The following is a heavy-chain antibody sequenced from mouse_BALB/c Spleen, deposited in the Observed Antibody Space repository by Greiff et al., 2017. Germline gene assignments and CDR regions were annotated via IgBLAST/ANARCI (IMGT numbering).Heavy chain of an antibody. V-gene: IGHV1-82*01. CDR3: AYRDFDY. CDR2: IYPGDGDT. J-gene: IGHJ2*01. CDR1: GYAFSSSW. D-gene: IGHD2-14*01. Sequence: VQLQQSGPELVKPGASVKISCKASGYAFSSSWMNWVKQRPGQGLEWIGRIYPGDGDTNYNGKFKGKATLTADKSSSTAYMQLSSLTSVDSAVYFCAYRDFDYWGQGTTLTVSS.